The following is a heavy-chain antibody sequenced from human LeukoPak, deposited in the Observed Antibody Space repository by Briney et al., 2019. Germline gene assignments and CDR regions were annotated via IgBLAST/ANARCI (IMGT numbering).Heavy chain of an antibody. V-gene: IGHV1-69*13. Sequence: SVKVSCKASGGTFSSYAISGVRQAPAQGLEGMGGSIPICGTANYAQKFRGRVTITADESTSTAYMELSSLRSEDTAVYYCARALGAPDQLLGVQYYGIVVWGKGSTVTVSS. CDR3: ARALGAPDQLLGVQYYGIVV. D-gene: IGHD2-2*01. J-gene: IGHJ6*04. CDR2: SIPICGTA. CDR1: GGTFSSYA.